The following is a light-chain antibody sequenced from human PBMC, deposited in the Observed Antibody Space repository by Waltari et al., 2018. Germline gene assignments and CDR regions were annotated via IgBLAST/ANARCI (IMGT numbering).Light chain of an antibody. Sequence: QSVLTQPPSVSVAPGQRVPFSCTGSSSNIGAGSDVHWYQHLPGPAPKLLIYGSNNRPSGVPDRFSGSKSGTSASLAITGLQAEDEADYYCQSYDSGLYVVFGGGTKLTVL. V-gene: IGLV1-40*01. J-gene: IGLJ2*01. CDR1: SSNIGAGSD. CDR3: QSYDSGLYVV. CDR2: GSN.